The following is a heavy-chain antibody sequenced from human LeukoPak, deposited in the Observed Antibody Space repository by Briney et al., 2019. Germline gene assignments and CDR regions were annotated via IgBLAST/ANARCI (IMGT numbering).Heavy chain of an antibody. D-gene: IGHD6-19*01. CDR3: ARDPGYSSGWYPYYYYYMDV. V-gene: IGHV1-46*01. CDR2: INPSGGST. Sequence: ASVKVSCKASGYNFTSYYMHWVRQAPGQGLEWMGIINPSGGSTSYAQKFQGRVTMTRDTSTSTVYMELSSLRSEDTAVYYCARDPGYSSGWYPYYYYYMDVWGKGTTVTISS. J-gene: IGHJ6*03. CDR1: GYNFTSYY.